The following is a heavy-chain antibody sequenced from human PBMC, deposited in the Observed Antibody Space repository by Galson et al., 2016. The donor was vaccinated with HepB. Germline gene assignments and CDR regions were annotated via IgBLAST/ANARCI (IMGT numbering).Heavy chain of an antibody. CDR3: AKDRNYILQYYFGMDV. Sequence: SVKVSCKASGGTFSNYIITWVRQAPGQGPEWMGGIVPVFGTTNYAQKFQDRVTITADKPTNIAYMELRSLTSEDTAVYYCAKDRNYILQYYFGMDVWGQGTTVTVSS. V-gene: IGHV1-69*06. CDR2: IVPVFGTT. CDR1: GGTFSNYI. D-gene: IGHD3-10*01. J-gene: IGHJ6*02.